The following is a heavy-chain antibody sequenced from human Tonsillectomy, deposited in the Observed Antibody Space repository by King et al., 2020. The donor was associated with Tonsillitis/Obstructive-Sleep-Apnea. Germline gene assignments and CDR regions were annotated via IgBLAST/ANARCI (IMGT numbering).Heavy chain of an antibody. V-gene: IGHV1-58*02. D-gene: IGHD3-3*01. Sequence: QLVESGPEVKKPGTSVKASCKASGFTFTSSAMQWVRQARGQRLEWIGWIVVGSGNTNYAQKFQERVTITRDMSTSTAYMELSSLRSEDTAVYYCAAGLRFLEWSRMDVWGQGTTVTVSS. CDR1: GFTFTSSA. CDR3: AAGLRFLEWSRMDV. J-gene: IGHJ6*02. CDR2: IVVGSGNT.